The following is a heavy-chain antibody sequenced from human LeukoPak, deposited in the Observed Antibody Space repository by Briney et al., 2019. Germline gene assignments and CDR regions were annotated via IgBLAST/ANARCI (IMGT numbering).Heavy chain of an antibody. J-gene: IGHJ4*02. V-gene: IGHV3-21*01. CDR2: ISSSSSYI. CDR1: GFTFSSYS. Sequence: GGSLRLSCAASGFTFSSYSVTWVRQAPGKGLEWVSSISSSSSYIYYADSVKGRFTISRDNAKNSLYLQMNSLRAEDTAVYYCARDSNWTPFDYWGQGTLVTVSS. CDR3: ARDSNWTPFDY. D-gene: IGHD1-1*01.